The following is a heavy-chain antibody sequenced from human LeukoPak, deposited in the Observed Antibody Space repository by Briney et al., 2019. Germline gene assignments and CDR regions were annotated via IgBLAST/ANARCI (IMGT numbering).Heavy chain of an antibody. D-gene: IGHD3-22*01. J-gene: IGHJ5*02. CDR2: IYYSGST. Sequence: PSETLSLTCTVSGGSISSSSYYWGWIRQPPGKGLEWIGSIYYSGSTYYNPSLKSRVTISVDTSKNQFSLKLSSVTAADTAVYYCARQRRITMIVVVTGVDWFDPWGQGTLVTVSS. CDR3: ARQRRITMIVVVTGVDWFDP. V-gene: IGHV4-39*01. CDR1: GGSISSSSYY.